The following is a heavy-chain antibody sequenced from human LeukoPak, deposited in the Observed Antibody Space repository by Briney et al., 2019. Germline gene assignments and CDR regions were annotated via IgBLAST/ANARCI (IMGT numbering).Heavy chain of an antibody. CDR3: ATDHRTIYGVVFPDY. CDR2: INYKTNGGTA. CDR1: GFTFNNAW. V-gene: IGHV3-15*01. J-gene: IGHJ4*02. D-gene: IGHD3-3*01. Sequence: PGGSLRLSCAVSGFTFNNAWMSWVRQAPGKGLEWVGRINYKTNGGTADYAASVKGRFTISRDDSKDILYLQMHSLQTDDTAVYYCATDHRTIYGVVFPDYWGQGTLVTVSS.